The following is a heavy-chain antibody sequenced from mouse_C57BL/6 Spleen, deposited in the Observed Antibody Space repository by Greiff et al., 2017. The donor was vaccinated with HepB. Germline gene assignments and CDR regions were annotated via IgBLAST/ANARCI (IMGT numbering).Heavy chain of an antibody. J-gene: IGHJ2*01. Sequence: VQRVESGAELVRPGTSVKVSCKASGYAFTNYLIEWVKQRPGQGLEWIGVINPGSGGTNYNEKFKGKATLTADKSSSTAYMQLSSLTSEDSAVYFCARENGHYFDYWGQGTTLTVSS. CDR1: GYAFTNYL. CDR3: ARENGHYFDY. CDR2: INPGSGGT. V-gene: IGHV1-54*01.